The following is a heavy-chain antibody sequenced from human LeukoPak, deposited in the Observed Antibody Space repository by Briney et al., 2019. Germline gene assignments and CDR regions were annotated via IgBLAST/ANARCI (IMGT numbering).Heavy chain of an antibody. D-gene: IGHD6-6*01. CDR2: IYYSGST. CDR3: ARAYSSSHPGDYYYYYMDV. V-gene: IGHV4-39*07. J-gene: IGHJ6*03. Sequence: SETLSLTCTVSGGSISSYYWSWIRQPPGKGLEWIGSIYYSGSTYYNPSLKSRVTISVDTSKNQFSLKLSSVTAADTAVYYCARAYSSSHPGDYYYYYMDVWGKGTTVTVSS. CDR1: GGSISSYY.